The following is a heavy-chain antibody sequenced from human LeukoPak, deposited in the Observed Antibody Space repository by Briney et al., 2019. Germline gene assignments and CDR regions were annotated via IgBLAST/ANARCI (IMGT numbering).Heavy chain of an antibody. J-gene: IGHJ4*02. CDR1: GFPFSSYA. V-gene: IGHV3-23*01. CDR3: AKDSVAVPAARGFGSRRVFDY. D-gene: IGHD2-2*01. CDR2: ISGSGGST. Sequence: QPGGSLRLSCAASGFPFSSYAMSWVRQAPGKGLEWVSAISGSGGSTYYADSVKGRFTISRDNSKNTLYLQMNSLRAEDTAVYYCAKDSVAVPAARGFGSRRVFDYWGQGTLVTVSS.